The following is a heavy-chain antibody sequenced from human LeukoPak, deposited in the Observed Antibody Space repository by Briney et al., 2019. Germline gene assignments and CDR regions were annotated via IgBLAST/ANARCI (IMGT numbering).Heavy chain of an antibody. D-gene: IGHD3-22*01. Sequence: GGSLRLSCAASGFSFSTYWMSWVRQAPGKGLEWVANTREDGSQKYYVDSVKGRFTISRDNAKNSVYLQMSSLRAEDTGVYYCARGQNVGDKSGYRPFDYWGQGTLVTVSS. J-gene: IGHJ4*02. V-gene: IGHV3-7*01. CDR1: GFSFSTYW. CDR2: TREDGSQK. CDR3: ARGQNVGDKSGYRPFDY.